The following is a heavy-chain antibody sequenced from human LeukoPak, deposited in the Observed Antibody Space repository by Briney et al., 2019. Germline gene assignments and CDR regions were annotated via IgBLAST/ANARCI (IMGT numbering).Heavy chain of an antibody. D-gene: IGHD6-13*01. J-gene: IGHJ6*02. CDR1: GGSFSGYY. CDR3: ARDSKEYSSSWSYYYYGMDV. V-gene: IGHV4-59*01. CDR2: IYYSGST. Sequence: SETLSLTCAVYGGSFSGYYWSWIRQPPGKGLEWIGYIYYSGSTNYNPSLKSRVTISVDTSKNQFSLKLSSVTAADTAVYYCARDSKEYSSSWSYYYYGMDVWGQGTTVTVSS.